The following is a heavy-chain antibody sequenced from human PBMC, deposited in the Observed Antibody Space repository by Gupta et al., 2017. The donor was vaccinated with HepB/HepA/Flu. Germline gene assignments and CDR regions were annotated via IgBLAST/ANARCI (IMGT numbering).Heavy chain of an antibody. CDR1: GFTFSNYY. Sequence: EWQLVESGGGLVQPGGSLRLSCTASGFTFSNYYMSWVRQAPGKGLEWVANIKYDDSDIHYVDSVEGRFTISRDNAKNSLFLHMNSLRVEDTAVYYCTRDGGPTPRDYWGQGTLVTVSS. D-gene: IGHD3-16*01. CDR3: TRDGGPTPRDY. V-gene: IGHV3-7*01. CDR2: IKYDDSDI. J-gene: IGHJ4*02.